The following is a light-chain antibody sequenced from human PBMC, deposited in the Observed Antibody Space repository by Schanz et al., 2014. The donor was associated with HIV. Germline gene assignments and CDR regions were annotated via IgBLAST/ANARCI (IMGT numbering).Light chain of an antibody. CDR1: SSDLGRLNC. Sequence: QSVLTQPASVSGSPGQSISISCTGTSSDLGRLNCVSWYQQHPGKAPKLVISDFANRPSGISPRFSASKSDNTASLTISGLQAEDEGDYYCCSYTTTSTYVFGAGTKVTVL. V-gene: IGLV2-14*03. J-gene: IGLJ1*01. CDR3: CSYTTTSTYV. CDR2: DFA.